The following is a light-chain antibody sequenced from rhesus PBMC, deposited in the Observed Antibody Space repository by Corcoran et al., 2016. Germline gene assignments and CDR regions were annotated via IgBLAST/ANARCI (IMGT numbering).Light chain of an antibody. J-gene: IGKJ3*01. Sequence: DIQMTQSPSSLSASVGDRVTITCRASENVNNYFNWYQQKPGKAPKLLIYKASNLQSGVPSRFRGSGSGTDYTFTISSLQSEDVATYYCQHNYGTPFTFGPGTKLEIK. CDR2: KAS. CDR3: QHNYGTPFT. CDR1: ENVNNY. V-gene: IGKV1-74*01.